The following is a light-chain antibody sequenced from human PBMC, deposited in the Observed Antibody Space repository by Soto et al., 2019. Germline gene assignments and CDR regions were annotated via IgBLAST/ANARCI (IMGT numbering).Light chain of an antibody. J-gene: IGLJ1*01. CDR3: ATWDDSRNGYV. CDR2: DND. V-gene: IGLV1-44*01. CDR1: SSNIGSNP. Sequence: SVLTQPPSASGTPGQRVTISASGSSSNIGSNPVSWYQQRPGTAPKLLIYDNDERPSGVPVRFSGSKSATSASLAISGLQSEDEGDSYCATWDDSRNGYVFGPGTKVTVL.